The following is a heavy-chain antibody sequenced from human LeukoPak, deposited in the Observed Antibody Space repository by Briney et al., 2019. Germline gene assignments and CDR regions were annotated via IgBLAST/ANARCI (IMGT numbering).Heavy chain of an antibody. D-gene: IGHD3-3*01. CDR1: GGSFSSSSYF. CDR2: IYYSGST. V-gene: IGHV4-39*01. CDR3: ARPNDFWSGWLWFDP. J-gene: IGHJ5*02. Sequence: PSETLSLTCTVSGGSFSSSSYFWGWIRQPPGKGLEWIGSIYYSGSTYYNPSLKSRVTISVDTSKNQFSLKLSSVTAADTAVYYCARPNDFWSGWLWFDPWGQGTLVTVSS.